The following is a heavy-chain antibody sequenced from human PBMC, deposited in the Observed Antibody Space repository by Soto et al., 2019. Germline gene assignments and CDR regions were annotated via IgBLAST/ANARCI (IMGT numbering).Heavy chain of an antibody. V-gene: IGHV4-61*01. CDR2: MYYSGGT. CDR1: GGSVRSASYY. CDR3: ARGPRSGSYFYFDY. D-gene: IGHD1-26*01. J-gene: IGHJ4*02. Sequence: QVQLQESGPGLVKPSETLSLTCTVSGGSVRSASYYWSWIRQPPGKGLEWIGCMYYSGGTNYNPSLKSRVTISVETSKTQFSLTLSSVTAADTAIYYCARGPRSGSYFYFDYWGQGTLVTVSS.